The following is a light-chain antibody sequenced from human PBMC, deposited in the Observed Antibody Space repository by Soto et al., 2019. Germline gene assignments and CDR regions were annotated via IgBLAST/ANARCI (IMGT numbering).Light chain of an antibody. CDR1: EITNND. CDR2: GAS. J-gene: IGKJ1*01. CDR3: QHYNNWSWT. V-gene: IGKV3-15*01. Sequence: PATLRVFQGERATLSCRASEITNNDLAWYQQKPGQAPRLLIDGASTRAAGIPPRFSGSGSGTEFTLTISSLQSEDFAVYYCQHYNNWSWTFGQGTKVDIK.